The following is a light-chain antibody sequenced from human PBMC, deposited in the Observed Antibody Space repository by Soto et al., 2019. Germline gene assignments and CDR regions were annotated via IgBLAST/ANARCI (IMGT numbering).Light chain of an antibody. V-gene: IGKV1-5*03. J-gene: IGKJ1*01. CDR3: QRYDHFART. CDR1: QSVGVW. Sequence: DIQMTQSPSTLSASVGDRVTITCRASQSVGVWLAWYQQKPGKPPKLLMYKTSTLEDGVPSRFSGSGGAREFTLTISRLQPDELPTCECQRYDHFARTFGQGTKV. CDR2: KTS.